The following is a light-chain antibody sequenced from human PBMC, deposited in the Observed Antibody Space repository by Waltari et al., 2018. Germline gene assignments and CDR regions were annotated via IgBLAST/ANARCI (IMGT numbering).Light chain of an antibody. CDR3: CSYAASSTWV. CDR1: SSDVGNYNL. Sequence: QSALTQPASVSGSPGQSITISCTGTSSDVGNYNLFSWYQPHPGKAPKLMIYEVATRPSGVSNRFSGSKSGNTASLTISGLQAEDEADYYCCSYAASSTWVFGGGTKLTVL. CDR2: EVA. V-gene: IGLV2-23*02. J-gene: IGLJ3*02.